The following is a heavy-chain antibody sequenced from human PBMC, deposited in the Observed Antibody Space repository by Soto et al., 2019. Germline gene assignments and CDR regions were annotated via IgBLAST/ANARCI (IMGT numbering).Heavy chain of an antibody. CDR1: GYSLTSYW. J-gene: IGHJ4*02. V-gene: IGHV5-10-1*01. CDR3: ARRPPGNWNDGDY. D-gene: IGHD1-20*01. CDR2: IDPSDSYT. Sequence: PVESVKISCNGSGYSLTSYWISWVRQMPGKGLEWMGRIDPSDSYTNYSPSFQGHVTISADKSISTAYLQWSSLKASDTAMYYCARRPPGNWNDGDYWGQGTLVTVSS.